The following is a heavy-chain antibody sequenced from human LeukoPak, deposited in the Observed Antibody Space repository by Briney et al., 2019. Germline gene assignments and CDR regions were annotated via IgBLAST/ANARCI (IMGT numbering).Heavy chain of an antibody. CDR2: ISTSGSIV. Sequence: GGSLRLSCAASGFTFSNYGMHWVRQAPGKGLEWVSYISTSGSIVNYRDSVKGRFTISRDNAKNSLYLQMNSLRAEDTAVYYCANAGNLFRSLNYWGPGTLVTVSS. J-gene: IGHJ4*02. CDR1: GFTFSNYG. V-gene: IGHV3-48*04. D-gene: IGHD4-23*01. CDR3: ANAGNLFRSLNY.